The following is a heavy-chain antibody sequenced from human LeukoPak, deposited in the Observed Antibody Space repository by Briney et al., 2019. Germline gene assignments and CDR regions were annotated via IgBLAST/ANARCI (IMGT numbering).Heavy chain of an antibody. CDR3: AKISWDSGGDREKF. J-gene: IGHJ4*02. V-gene: IGHV3-23*01. CDR1: EITLSSYG. D-gene: IGHD2-21*02. Sequence: QAGGSLRLSCAASEITLSSYGVSWVRQAPGKGLEWLSAISFSAGTTYYADSVKGRFTISRDNSKNTLYLQLSSLRAEDTAVYYCAKISWDSGGDREKFWGQGTLVTVSS. CDR2: ISFSAGTT.